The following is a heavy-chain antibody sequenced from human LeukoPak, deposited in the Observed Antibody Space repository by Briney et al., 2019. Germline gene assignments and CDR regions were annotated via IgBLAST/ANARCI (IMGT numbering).Heavy chain of an antibody. CDR3: ARPLYSGSYYFFGY. Sequence: ASVKVSCKASGYTFTSYAMHWVRQAPGQRLEWMGWINAGNGNTKYSQKFQSRVTITRDTSASTAYMELSSLRSEDTAVYYCARPLYSGSYYFFGYWGQGTLVTVSS. V-gene: IGHV1-3*01. D-gene: IGHD1-26*01. CDR1: GYTFTSYA. J-gene: IGHJ4*02. CDR2: INAGNGNT.